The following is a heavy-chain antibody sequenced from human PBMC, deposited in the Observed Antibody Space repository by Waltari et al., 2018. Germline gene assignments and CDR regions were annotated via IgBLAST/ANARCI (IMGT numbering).Heavy chain of an antibody. CDR2: ISSSSSYI. Sequence: EVQLVESGGGLVKPGGSLRLSCAASGFTFSSYSMNWVRQAPGKWLGWVSSISSSSSYIYYADSVKGRFTISRDNAKNSLYLQMNSLRAEDTAVYYCASGSGWENTDYWGQGTLVTVSS. V-gene: IGHV3-21*01. D-gene: IGHD6-19*01. J-gene: IGHJ4*02. CDR1: GFTFSSYS. CDR3: ASGSGWENTDY.